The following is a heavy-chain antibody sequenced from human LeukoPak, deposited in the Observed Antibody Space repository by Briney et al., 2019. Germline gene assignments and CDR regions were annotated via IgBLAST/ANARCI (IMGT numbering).Heavy chain of an antibody. D-gene: IGHD5-18*01. V-gene: IGHV3-43*01. CDR2: ISWDGGST. Sequence: GGSLRLSCAASGFTFHDNAMHWVRQAPGKGLEWVSLISWDGGSTYYADSVKGRFTISRDNSKNSLYLQMNSLRTEDTALYYCAKDIFYGYDYWGQGTLVTVSS. CDR3: AKDIFYGYDY. CDR1: GFTFHDNA. J-gene: IGHJ4*02.